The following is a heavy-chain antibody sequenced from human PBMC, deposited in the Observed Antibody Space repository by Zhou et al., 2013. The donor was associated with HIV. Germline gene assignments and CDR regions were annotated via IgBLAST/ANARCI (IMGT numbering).Heavy chain of an antibody. CDR2: IIPSSGDT. CDR3: AGYGRGYNWLYY. V-gene: IGHV1-2*02. CDR1: GYSFSAYY. J-gene: IGHJ4*02. D-gene: IGHD5-12*01. Sequence: QGHLVQSGPEVKSPGASVKVSCKASGYSFSAYYMHWVRQAPGQGLEYLGWIIPSSGDTRYAQNFQGRVTMTRDTSINTVYMELTRVKSDDTAVYYCAGYGRGYNWLYYWGLGTLVTVSS.